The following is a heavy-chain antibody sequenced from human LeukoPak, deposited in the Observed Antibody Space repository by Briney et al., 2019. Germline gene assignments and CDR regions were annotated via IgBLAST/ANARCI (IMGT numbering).Heavy chain of an antibody. J-gene: IGHJ4*02. CDR2: IWYDGSNK. Sequence: QPGRSLRLSCAASGFTFSSYDMHWVRQAPGKGLEWVAVIWYDGSNKYYADSVKGRFTISRDSSKNTLYLQMNSLRAEDTAVYYCARDAGYCSGGSCYPGQFDYWGQGTLVTVSS. CDR1: GFTFSSYD. V-gene: IGHV3-33*01. D-gene: IGHD2-15*01. CDR3: ARDAGYCSGGSCYPGQFDY.